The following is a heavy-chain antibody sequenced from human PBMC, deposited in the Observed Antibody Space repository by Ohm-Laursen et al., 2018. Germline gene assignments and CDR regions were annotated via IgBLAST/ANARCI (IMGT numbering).Heavy chain of an antibody. CDR2: FYDSGNT. D-gene: IGHD5-24*01. J-gene: IGHJ4*02. V-gene: IGHV4-59*01. CDR1: GASISTYY. Sequence: SETLSLTCTVSGASISTYYWSWIRQSPGKGLEWIGYFYDSGNTNYNPSLQSRVTISVDTSKNQFSLKLSSVTAADTAVYYCARVSRRDGYNPLDYWGQGTLVTVSS. CDR3: ARVSRRDGYNPLDY.